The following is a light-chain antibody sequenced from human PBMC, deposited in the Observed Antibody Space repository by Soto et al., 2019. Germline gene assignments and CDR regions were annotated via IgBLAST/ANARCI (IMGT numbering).Light chain of an antibody. CDR3: QQYYSTPLT. J-gene: IGKJ4*01. V-gene: IGKV4-1*01. Sequence: DIVMTQSPDSLAVSLGEWTTINCKSSQSVLYTSDNKNYLAWYQQKPGQPPKLLIYWASTRESGVPDRFSGSGSGTDFTLTISYLQAEDVAVYYCQQYYSTPLTFGGGTKVEIK. CDR2: WAS. CDR1: QSVLYTSDNKNY.